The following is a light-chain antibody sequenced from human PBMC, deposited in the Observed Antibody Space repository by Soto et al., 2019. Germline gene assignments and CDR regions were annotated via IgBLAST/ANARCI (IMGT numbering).Light chain of an antibody. V-gene: IGLV2-14*01. CDR1: SSDVGGYNY. CDR3: SSYTSSSTLV. Sequence: QSVLTQPASVSGSPGQSITISCTGTSSDVGGYNYVSWYQQHPGKAPKLMIYDVSNRPSGVSNRFSGSKSGNTASLTISGLQAEDEADYYCSSYTSSSTLVFGTGTQLPS. CDR2: DVS. J-gene: IGLJ1*01.